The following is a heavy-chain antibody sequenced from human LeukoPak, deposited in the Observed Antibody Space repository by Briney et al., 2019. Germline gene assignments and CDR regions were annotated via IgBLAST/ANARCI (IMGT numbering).Heavy chain of an antibody. CDR1: GHTFTSYD. J-gene: IGHJ3*02. V-gene: IGHV1-8*01. Sequence: ASVKVSCKASGHTFTSYDINWVRQATGQGLEWMGWMNPNSGNTGFAQKFQGRVTMTRNTSISTAYMELSSLRSEDTAVYYCASSYSSSDNAFDIWGQGTMVTVSS. D-gene: IGHD6-13*01. CDR3: ASSYSSSDNAFDI. CDR2: MNPNSGNT.